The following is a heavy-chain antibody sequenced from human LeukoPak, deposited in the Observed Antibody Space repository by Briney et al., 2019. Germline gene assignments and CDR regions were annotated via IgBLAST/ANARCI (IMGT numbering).Heavy chain of an antibody. Sequence: GGSLRLSCTASGFTVSSNYMSWVRQAPGKGLEWVSAISGSGGSTYYAASVEGRFTISRDNSKNTLYLQMNSLRAEDTAVYYCATGGSGYFYWGQGTLVTVSS. J-gene: IGHJ4*02. V-gene: IGHV3-23*01. CDR3: ATGGSGYFY. D-gene: IGHD5-12*01. CDR1: GFTVSSNY. CDR2: ISGSGGST.